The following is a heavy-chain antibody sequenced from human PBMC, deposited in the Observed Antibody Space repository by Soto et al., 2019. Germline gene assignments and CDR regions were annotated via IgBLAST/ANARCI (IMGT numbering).Heavy chain of an antibody. J-gene: IGHJ4*02. D-gene: IGHD2-21*02. CDR2: IYYSGST. Sequence: LSLTCTVSGGSVTSGNYYWSWIRQPPGKGLEWIGHIYYSGSTNYNPSLKSRVTISVDASKNQFSPKLSSATAAYTAIHYCARGQLVTQFVDYRGQGALVTVSS. CDR3: ARGQLVTQFVDY. CDR1: GGSVTSGNYY. V-gene: IGHV4-61*01.